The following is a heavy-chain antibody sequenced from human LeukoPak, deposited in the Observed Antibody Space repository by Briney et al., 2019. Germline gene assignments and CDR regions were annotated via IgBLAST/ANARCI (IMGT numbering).Heavy chain of an antibody. V-gene: IGHV3-74*01. Sequence: GGSLRLSCAASGFAFSRYWMHWVRQAPGKGLVWVSRIKSDGSTNYSDSVKGRFTISRDNAKNTVSLQMNSLRAEDTGVYYCARAPAEIGGYYPEYFRHWGQGTLVTVSS. CDR3: ARAPAEIGGYYPEYFRH. J-gene: IGHJ1*01. CDR1: GFAFSRYW. CDR2: IKSDGST. D-gene: IGHD3-22*01.